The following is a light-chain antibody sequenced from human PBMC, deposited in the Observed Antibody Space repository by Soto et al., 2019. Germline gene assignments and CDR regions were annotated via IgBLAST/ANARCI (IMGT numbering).Light chain of an antibody. CDR1: ESVGNH. CDR2: STS. CDR3: HQNYSIPHT. V-gene: IGKV1-39*01. Sequence: DIQMTQSPSSLSTSVGVRVTITCRASESVGNHLHWYQQRPGKAPKLLIFSTSNLQSGVPSRFSGSGSGTEFTLTISSLQPDDFATYFCHQNYSIPHTVGQGTKVDIK. J-gene: IGKJ2*01.